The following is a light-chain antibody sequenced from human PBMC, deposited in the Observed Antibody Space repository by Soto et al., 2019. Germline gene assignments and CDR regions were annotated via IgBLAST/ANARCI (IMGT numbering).Light chain of an antibody. CDR3: QQYGSSPGYT. J-gene: IGKJ2*01. Sequence: EIVLTQSPDILSLSPGERATLSCRASQSVRSSYLAWYQQRPGQAPRLPIYGASSRATGIPDRFSGDGSGTDFTLTISRLEPEDFAVYYCQQYGSSPGYTFGQGTKLEIK. CDR2: GAS. CDR1: QSVRSSY. V-gene: IGKV3-20*01.